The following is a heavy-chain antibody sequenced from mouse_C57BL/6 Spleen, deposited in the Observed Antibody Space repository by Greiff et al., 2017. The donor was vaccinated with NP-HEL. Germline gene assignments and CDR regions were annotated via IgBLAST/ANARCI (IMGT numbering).Heavy chain of an antibody. CDR1: GYTFTSYW. CDR3: ASGELPYAMDY. V-gene: IGHV1-69*01. D-gene: IGHD1-1*01. Sequence: QVQLQQPGAELVMPGASVKLSCKASGYTFTSYWMHWVKQRPGQGLEWIGEIDPSDSYNNYNQKFKGKSTLTVDKSSSTAYMQLSSLTSEDSAVYCCASGELPYAMDYWGQGTSVTVSS. J-gene: IGHJ4*01. CDR2: IDPSDSYN.